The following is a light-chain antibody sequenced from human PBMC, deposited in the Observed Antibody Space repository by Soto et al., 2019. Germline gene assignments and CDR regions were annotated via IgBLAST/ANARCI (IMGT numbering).Light chain of an antibody. CDR1: QDISNY. J-gene: IGKJ5*01. V-gene: IGKV1-17*01. Sequence: DIKMTQSPSSLSASVADRVTITCQASQDISNYLNWYQQKPGKAPKLLIYGASNLQSGVSSRFSGSGYGTEFTLTISSLQPEDFATYYCQQRNGYPITFGQGTRLE. CDR2: GAS. CDR3: QQRNGYPIT.